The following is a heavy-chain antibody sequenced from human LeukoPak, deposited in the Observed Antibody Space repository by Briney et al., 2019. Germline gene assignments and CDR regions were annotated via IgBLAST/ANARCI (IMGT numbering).Heavy chain of an antibody. Sequence: SETLSLTCTVSDDSISDYYRGWIRQPPGKGLEWIGYFYNSGRSTYNPSLKSRVAISADTSKNHFSLKLNSVTTADTAVYYCTRGAGWLIDYWGQGILVTVSS. J-gene: IGHJ4*02. CDR1: DDSISDYY. V-gene: IGHV4-59*01. CDR2: FYNSGRS. CDR3: TRGAGWLIDY. D-gene: IGHD3-16*01.